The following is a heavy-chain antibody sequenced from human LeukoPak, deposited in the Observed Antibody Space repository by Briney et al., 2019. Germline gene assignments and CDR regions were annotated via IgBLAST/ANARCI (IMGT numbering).Heavy chain of an antibody. CDR1: GYTFTGYY. V-gene: IGHV1-46*01. CDR2: INPTGGST. D-gene: IGHD3-10*01. Sequence: ASMKVSCKASGYTFTGYYIHCLRQAPGQGLEWMGIINPTGGSTSYAQKFQGKVTMTGDTSTSTVYMDLSSLRSEDTAVYYCARELKGTFYFDYWGQGTLVTVSS. CDR3: ARELKGTFYFDY. J-gene: IGHJ4*02.